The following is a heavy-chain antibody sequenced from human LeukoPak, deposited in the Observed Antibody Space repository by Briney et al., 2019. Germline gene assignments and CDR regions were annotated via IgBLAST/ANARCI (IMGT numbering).Heavy chain of an antibody. D-gene: IGHD3-10*01. CDR3: ASVGPGRYFDL. CDR1: GFTFSTCT. V-gene: IGHV3-21*01. Sequence: GGSLRLSCAASGFTFSTCTMNWFRQAPGKGLEWVSSISSGSTKTYYADSVKGRFTISRDNAKNSLFLQMNGLRVEDTAVFYCASVGPGRYFDLWGRGTLVTVSS. J-gene: IGHJ2*01. CDR2: ISSGSTKT.